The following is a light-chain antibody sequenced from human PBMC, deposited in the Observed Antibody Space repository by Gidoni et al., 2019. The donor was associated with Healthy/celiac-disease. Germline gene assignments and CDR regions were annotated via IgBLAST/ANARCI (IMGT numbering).Light chain of an antibody. J-gene: IGKJ1*01. CDR1: QGISSY. Sequence: VIWMTHSPSLLSAATGDRVTISCRMRQGISSYLAWYQQKPGKASELLIYAAYPLQSGVPSRFSGSGSGTDFTLTISCLQSEDFATYYCQQYYSFPWTFGQGTKVEIK. V-gene: IGKV1D-8*01. CDR2: AAY. CDR3: QQYYSFPWT.